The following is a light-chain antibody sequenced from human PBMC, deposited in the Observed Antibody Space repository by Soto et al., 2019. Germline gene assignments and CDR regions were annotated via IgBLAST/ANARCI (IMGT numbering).Light chain of an antibody. CDR2: EVS. CDR1: SSDVGGYIY. J-gene: IGLJ1*01. V-gene: IGLV2-8*01. Sequence: QSALTQPPSASGSPGQSITISCTGTSSDVGGYIYVSWYQQHPGKAPKLILSEVSRRPSGVPERFSGSKSGNTASLTVSGLQAEDEADYYCSSYAGSNIYYVFGTGTKVTVL. CDR3: SSYAGSNIYYV.